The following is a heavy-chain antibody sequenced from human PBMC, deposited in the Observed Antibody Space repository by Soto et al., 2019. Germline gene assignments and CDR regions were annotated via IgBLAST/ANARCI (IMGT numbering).Heavy chain of an antibody. CDR2: IWYDGSNK. Sequence: QVQLVESGGGVVQPGRSLRLFCAASGFTFSSYGMHWVRQAPGKGLEWVAVIWYDGSNKYYADSVKGRFTISRDNSKNTLYLQMNSLRAEDTAVYYCARAHPRYLRTGTTCDYWGQGTLVTVSS. J-gene: IGHJ4*02. CDR1: GFTFSSYG. D-gene: IGHD1-7*01. CDR3: ARAHPRYLRTGTTCDY. V-gene: IGHV3-33*01.